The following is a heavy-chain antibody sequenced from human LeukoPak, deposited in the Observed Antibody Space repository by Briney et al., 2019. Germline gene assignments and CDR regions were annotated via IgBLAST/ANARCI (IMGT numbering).Heavy chain of an antibody. CDR3: AREGLVRNYYGSGSYLDY. V-gene: IGHV1-69*05. CDR2: IIPIFGTA. CDR1: GGTFSSYA. Sequence: SVKISCKASGGTFSSYAISWVRQAPGQGLEWMGGIIPIFGTANYAQKFQSRVTITTDESTSTAYMELSSLRSEDTAVYYCAREGLVRNYYGSGSYLDYWGQGTLVTVSS. J-gene: IGHJ4*02. D-gene: IGHD3-10*01.